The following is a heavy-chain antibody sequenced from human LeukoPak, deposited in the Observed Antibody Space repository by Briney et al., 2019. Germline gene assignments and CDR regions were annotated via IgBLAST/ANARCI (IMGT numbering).Heavy chain of an antibody. CDR2: ICSSGSSI. D-gene: IGHD3-16*02. V-gene: IGHV3-48*03. CDR1: GFTFSNYE. Sequence: PGGSLRLSCAASGFTFSNYEMNWVRQPPGRGLEWFAYICSSGSSIYYADSVKGRFTISIDNAKNSLYLQMISLRAEDTAVYYCARDHRYGPAFDIWGQGTMVTVSS. CDR3: ARDHRYGPAFDI. J-gene: IGHJ3*02.